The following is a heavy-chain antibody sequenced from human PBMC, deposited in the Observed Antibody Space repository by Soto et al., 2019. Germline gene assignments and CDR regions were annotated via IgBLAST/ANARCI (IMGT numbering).Heavy chain of an antibody. D-gene: IGHD6-6*01. Sequence: GGSLRLSCVGSGFTFSTYSINWVRQAPGKGLEWVSSISSRSDIYYADSVKGRFTISRDNAKNSLYLQMNSLRAEDTALYYCAKDVGIAARPPYFDYWGQGTLVTVSS. V-gene: IGHV3-21*04. J-gene: IGHJ4*02. CDR3: AKDVGIAARPPYFDY. CDR1: GFTFSTYS. CDR2: ISSRSDI.